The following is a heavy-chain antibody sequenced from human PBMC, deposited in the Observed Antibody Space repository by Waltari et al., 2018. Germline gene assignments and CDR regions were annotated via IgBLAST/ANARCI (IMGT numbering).Heavy chain of an antibody. CDR2: TNGDGSST. J-gene: IGHJ4*02. Sequence: EVQLEESGGGLVQPGGSLRLSCAASGFTLSSHWLHWVRQAPGKGLVWVSRTNGDGSSTSYADSVKGRFTISRDNAKNTLYLQMNSLRAEDTAVYYCSRDLQHGDFGRGRDYWGQGTLVTVSS. V-gene: IGHV3-74*01. D-gene: IGHD4-17*01. CDR1: GFTLSSHW. CDR3: SRDLQHGDFGRGRDY.